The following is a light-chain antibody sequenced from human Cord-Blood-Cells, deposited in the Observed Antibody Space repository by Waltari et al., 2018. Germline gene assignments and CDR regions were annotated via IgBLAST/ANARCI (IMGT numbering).Light chain of an antibody. CDR3: QQYNSYSRT. CDR1: QSISSW. J-gene: IGKJ1*01. Sequence: DIQLTPSPSTLTASVGARVTITCWASQSISSWLAWYQQKPVKAPKLLIYDASSLESGVPSRFSGSGAGTEFTLTISSLQPDDFATYCCQQYNSYSRTFGQGTKVEIK. V-gene: IGKV1-5*01. CDR2: DAS.